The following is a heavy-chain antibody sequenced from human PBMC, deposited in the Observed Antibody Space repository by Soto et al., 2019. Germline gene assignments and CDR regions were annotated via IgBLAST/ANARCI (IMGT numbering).Heavy chain of an antibody. Sequence: QVQLVQSGAEMKKPGSSVKVSCQSSGGTFNTYAMNWVRQAPGQGPEWMGDISPMFGAANYAPKFQGRVTITAXXXXXTSYMQLSSLTSEDTALYFCAREVQVHTPAFVYWGQGTLVTVSS. CDR2: ISPMFGAA. V-gene: IGHV1-69*01. J-gene: IGHJ4*02. CDR1: GGTFNTYA. CDR3: AREVQVHTPAFVY. D-gene: IGHD3-10*01.